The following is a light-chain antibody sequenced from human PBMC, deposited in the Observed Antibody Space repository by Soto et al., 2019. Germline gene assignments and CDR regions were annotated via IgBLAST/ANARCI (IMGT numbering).Light chain of an antibody. CDR2: EGS. CDR1: SSDVGSYNL. V-gene: IGLV2-23*01. CDR3: CSYAGSSIHVV. J-gene: IGLJ2*01. Sequence: QSVLTQPASVSGSPGPSITISCTGTSSDVGSYNLVSWYQQHPGKAPKLRIYEGSKRPSGVSNRFSGSKSGNTASLTISGLQAEDEADYYCCSYAGSSIHVVFGGGTKLTVL.